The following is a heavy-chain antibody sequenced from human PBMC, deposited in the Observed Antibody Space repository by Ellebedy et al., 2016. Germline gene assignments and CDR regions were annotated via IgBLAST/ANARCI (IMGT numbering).Heavy chain of an antibody. D-gene: IGHD6-19*01. CDR2: LYSGGSK. J-gene: IGHJ4*02. Sequence: GESLKISCAASGFTVSSNYMSWVRQAPGKGLEWVSVLYSGGSKVDADSGKGRFTISSDKSKNTLFLEMNSLRAEDTAVYYCARGNAVPGPEPLDYWGQGTLVTVSS. V-gene: IGHV3-66*01. CDR1: GFTVSSNY. CDR3: ARGNAVPGPEPLDY.